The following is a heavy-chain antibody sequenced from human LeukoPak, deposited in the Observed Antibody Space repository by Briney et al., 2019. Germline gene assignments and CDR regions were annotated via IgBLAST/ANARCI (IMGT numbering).Heavy chain of an antibody. CDR1: GGSISSGGYY. D-gene: IGHD4-23*01. V-gene: IGHV4-31*03. J-gene: IGHJ4*02. CDR3: ARASLRWYPYFDY. Sequence: SSETLSLPCTVSGGSISSGGYYWSWIRQHPGKGLEWIGYIYYSGSTYYNPSLKSRVTISVDTSKNQFSLKLSSVTAADTAVYYCARASLRWYPYFDYWGQGALVTVSS. CDR2: IYYSGST.